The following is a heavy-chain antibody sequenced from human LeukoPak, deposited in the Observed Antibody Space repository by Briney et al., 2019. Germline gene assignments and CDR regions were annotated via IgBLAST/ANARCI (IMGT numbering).Heavy chain of an antibody. V-gene: IGHV1-46*01. CDR1: GYTFTSYY. Sequence: ASVKVSCKASGYTFTSYYMHWVRQAPGQGLEWMGIINPSGGSTSYAQKFQGRVTMTRDTSTSTVYMELSSLRSEDTAVYYCSRVYLSGRYFDYWGQGTLVTVSS. D-gene: IGHD2-8*02. CDR2: INPSGGST. CDR3: SRVYLSGRYFDY. J-gene: IGHJ4*02.